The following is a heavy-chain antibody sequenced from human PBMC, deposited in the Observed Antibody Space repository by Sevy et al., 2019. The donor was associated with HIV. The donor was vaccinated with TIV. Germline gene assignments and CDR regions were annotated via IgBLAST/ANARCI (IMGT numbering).Heavy chain of an antibody. J-gene: IGHJ4*02. Sequence: ASVKVSCKVSGYTLTQLSMHWVRQAPGKGLEWMGSFDPEDDERIYVQKFQGRVTMTEDTSTDTAYMELRILRSEDTAVYYCATTKDYYDSSGSPFDFWGQGTLVTVSS. V-gene: IGHV1-24*01. CDR3: ATTKDYYDSSGSPFDF. D-gene: IGHD3-22*01. CDR2: FDPEDDER. CDR1: GYTLTQLS.